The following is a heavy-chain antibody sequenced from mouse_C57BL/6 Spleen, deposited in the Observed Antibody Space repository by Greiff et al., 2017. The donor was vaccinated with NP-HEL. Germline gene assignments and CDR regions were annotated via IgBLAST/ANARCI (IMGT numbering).Heavy chain of an antibody. CDR2: IYPGDGDT. V-gene: IGHV1-82*01. Sequence: QVQLQQSGPELVKPGASVKISCKASGYAFSSSWMNWVKQRPGKGLEWIGRIYPGDGDTNYNGKFKGKATLTADKSSSTAYMQLSSLISEDSAVYFCARLGGNYDFDYWGQGTTLTVSS. CDR1: GYAFSSSW. D-gene: IGHD2-1*01. J-gene: IGHJ2*01. CDR3: ARLGGNYDFDY.